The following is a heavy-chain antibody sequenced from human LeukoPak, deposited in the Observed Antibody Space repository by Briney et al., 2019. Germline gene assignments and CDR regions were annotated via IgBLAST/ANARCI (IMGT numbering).Heavy chain of an antibody. CDR3: ARGGEDSGYDPYYYYYGMDV. Sequence: ASVKVSCKASGYTLTDYYMHWVRQAPGQGLEWMGRINPNSGGTNYAQKFQGRVTMTRDTSISTVYMELSRLRSDDTAVYYCARGGEDSGYDPYYYYYGMDVWGQGTTVTVSS. CDR2: INPNSGGT. D-gene: IGHD5-12*01. V-gene: IGHV1-2*06. CDR1: GYTLTDYY. J-gene: IGHJ6*02.